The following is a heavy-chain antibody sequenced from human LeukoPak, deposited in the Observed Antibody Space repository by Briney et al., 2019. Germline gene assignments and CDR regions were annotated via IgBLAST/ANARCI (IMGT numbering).Heavy chain of an antibody. CDR1: GHTFTGYD. Sequence: ASVKVSCKASGHTFTGYDIYWVRQAPGQGLEWMGWINPNSGGTDYTQKFQGRVTMTRDTSISTAYMELSRLRSDDTAVYYCARDYSRYFDFWGQGTLVTVSS. J-gene: IGHJ4*02. CDR2: INPNSGGT. V-gene: IGHV1-2*02. D-gene: IGHD4-11*01. CDR3: ARDYSRYFDF.